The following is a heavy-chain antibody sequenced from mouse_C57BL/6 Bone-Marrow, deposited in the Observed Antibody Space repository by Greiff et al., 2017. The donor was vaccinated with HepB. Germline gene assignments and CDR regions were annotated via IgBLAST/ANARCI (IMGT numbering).Heavy chain of an antibody. V-gene: IGHV1-12*01. CDR1: GYTFTSYN. J-gene: IGHJ3*01. D-gene: IGHD2-3*01. CDR3: ARGEKGGYFPWFAY. CDR2: IYPGNGDT. Sequence: VQLQQSAAELVRPGASVKMSCKASGYTFTSYNMHWVKQTPRQGLEWIGAIYPGNGDTSYNQKFKGKATLTVDKSSSTAYMQLSSLTSEDSAVYFCARGEKGGYFPWFAYWGQGTLVTVSA.